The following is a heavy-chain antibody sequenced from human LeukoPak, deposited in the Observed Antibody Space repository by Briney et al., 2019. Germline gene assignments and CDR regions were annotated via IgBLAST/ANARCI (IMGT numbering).Heavy chain of an antibody. Sequence: SETLSLTCSVSGGSISSTSHFWGWIRQPPGKGLEWIGSIYYSGNTYYNPSLKSRLTISVDTSKNQFSLRLNSVTAADTAVYYCARESFEFSSSSHDHWGQGTLVTVSS. J-gene: IGHJ5*02. CDR1: GGSISSTSHF. CDR3: ARESFEFSSSSHDH. CDR2: IYYSGNT. V-gene: IGHV4-39*07. D-gene: IGHD6-6*01.